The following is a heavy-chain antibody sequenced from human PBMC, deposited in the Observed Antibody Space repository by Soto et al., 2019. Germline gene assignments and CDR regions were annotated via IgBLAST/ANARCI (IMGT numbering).Heavy chain of an antibody. CDR3: ARGPGLGWGDTDY. J-gene: IGHJ4*02. CDR1: GFTFSSYS. Sequence: GGSLRLSCAASGFTFSSYSMNWVRQAPGKGLEWVSSISSSSSYIYYADSVKGRFTISRDNAKNSLYLQMNSLRAEDTAVYYCARGPGLGWGDTDYRGQGTLVTVSS. CDR2: ISSSSSYI. V-gene: IGHV3-21*01. D-gene: IGHD3-16*01.